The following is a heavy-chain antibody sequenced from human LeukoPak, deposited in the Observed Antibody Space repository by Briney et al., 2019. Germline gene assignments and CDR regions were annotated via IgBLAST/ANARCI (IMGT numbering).Heavy chain of an antibody. CDR1: GGTFSSYA. J-gene: IGHJ3*02. CDR3: ARGPPHYDYVWGSYRYTRADAFDI. CDR2: IIPIFGTA. Sequence: SVKVSCTASGGTFSSYAISWVRQAPGQGLEWMGGIIPIFGTANYAQKFQGRVTITADESTSTAYMELSSLRSEDTAVYYCARGPPHYDYVWGSYRYTRADAFDIWGQGTMVTVSS. V-gene: IGHV1-69*13. D-gene: IGHD3-16*02.